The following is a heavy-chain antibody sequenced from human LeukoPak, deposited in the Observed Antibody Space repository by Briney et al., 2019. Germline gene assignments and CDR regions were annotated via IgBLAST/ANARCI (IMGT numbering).Heavy chain of an antibody. D-gene: IGHD3-22*01. CDR2: IYWDDDK. Sequence: SGPTLVKPTQTLTLTCTFSGFSLSTSGVGVGWIRQPPGTALECLALIYWDDDKRYSPSLKSRLTITKDTSKNQVVLTMTNIDPVDTATYYCAYRSLDYYDSSGYSGAEYFQHWGQGTLVTVSS. V-gene: IGHV2-5*02. CDR1: GFSLSTSGVG. CDR3: AYRSLDYYDSSGYSGAEYFQH. J-gene: IGHJ1*01.